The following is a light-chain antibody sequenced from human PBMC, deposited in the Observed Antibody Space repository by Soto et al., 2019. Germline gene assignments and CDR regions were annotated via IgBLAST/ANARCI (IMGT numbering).Light chain of an antibody. CDR1: NSDVGAYNY. V-gene: IGLV2-14*03. J-gene: IGLJ3*02. Sequence: QSALTQPASVSGSPGQSITISCAGSNSDVGAYNYVSWYQQHPGKAPKLIIFDVSNRPSGVSDRFSASKSGNTASLTISGLQAEDKADYYCSSFTTSTTLVFGGGTKLTVL. CDR2: DVS. CDR3: SSFTTSTTLV.